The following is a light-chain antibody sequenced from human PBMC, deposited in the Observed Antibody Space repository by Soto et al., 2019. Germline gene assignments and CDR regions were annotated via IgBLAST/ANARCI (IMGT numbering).Light chain of an antibody. CDR1: SSNIGAPYD. J-gene: IGLJ2*01. Sequence: QSVLTQPPSVSGAPGQRVTISCTGSSSNIGAPYDVHWYQHLPGTAPKLLIYGNNNWPSGIPDRFSASKSGASASLAITGLQTEDEADYYCQSYDASLSASVFGGGTKLTVL. V-gene: IGLV1-40*01. CDR2: GNN. CDR3: QSYDASLSASV.